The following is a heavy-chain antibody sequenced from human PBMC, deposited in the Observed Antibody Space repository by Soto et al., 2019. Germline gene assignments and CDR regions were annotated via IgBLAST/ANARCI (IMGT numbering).Heavy chain of an antibody. Sequence: GGSLRLSCTASEFSFSSYAMHWIRQSPGKGLEWVAVISFNGNSLHYADSVKDRFTISRDNSKSTLYLQMNNMRTEDTAVYYCARTFDTITYYFDYWGQGTLVTVSS. D-gene: IGHD3-9*01. J-gene: IGHJ4*02. CDR2: ISFNGNSL. CDR1: EFSFSSYA. V-gene: IGHV3-30-3*01. CDR3: ARTFDTITYYFDY.